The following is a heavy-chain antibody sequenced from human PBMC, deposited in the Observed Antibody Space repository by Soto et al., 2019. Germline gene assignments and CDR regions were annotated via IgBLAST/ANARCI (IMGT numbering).Heavy chain of an antibody. Sequence: PSETLSLTCAVSGGSISSSYWWNWVRQPPGKGLEWIGKIYHSGSTNYNPSLKNRVTISVDKSNNQFSLRLSSVTAADTAVYFCVTSLNYDFWRDGGRHYYFDYWGQGTTVTVSS. J-gene: IGHJ4*03. V-gene: IGHV4-4*02. CDR1: GGSISSSYW. CDR2: IYHSGST. CDR3: VTSLNYDFWRDGGRHYYFDY. D-gene: IGHD3-3*01.